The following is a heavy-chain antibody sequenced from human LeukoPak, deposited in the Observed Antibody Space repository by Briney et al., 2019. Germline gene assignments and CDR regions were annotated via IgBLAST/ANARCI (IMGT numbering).Heavy chain of an antibody. CDR1: GGTFSSYA. CDR3: ARDLRSGSSSYNFDY. J-gene: IGHJ4*02. Sequence: ASVKVSCKASGGTFSSYAISWVRQAPGQGLEWMGRIIPILGIANYAQKFQGRVTITADKSTSTAYMELSSLRSEDTAVYYCARDLRSGSSSYNFDYWGQGTLVTVSS. V-gene: IGHV1-69*04. CDR2: IIPILGIA. D-gene: IGHD6-6*01.